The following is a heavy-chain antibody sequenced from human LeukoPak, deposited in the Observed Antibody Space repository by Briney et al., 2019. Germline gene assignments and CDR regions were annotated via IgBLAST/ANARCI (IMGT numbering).Heavy chain of an antibody. J-gene: IGHJ6*02. V-gene: IGHV4-38-2*02. D-gene: IGHD6-19*01. CDR2: IYYSGST. CDR3: ARDIGRDSSGWYPRGMDV. Sequence: PSETLSLTCTVSGYSISSGYYWGWIRQPPGKGLEWIGYIYYSGSTNYNPSLKSRVTISVDTSKNQFSLKLSSVTAADTAVYYCARDIGRDSSGWYPRGMDVWGQGTTVTVSS. CDR1: GYSISSGYY.